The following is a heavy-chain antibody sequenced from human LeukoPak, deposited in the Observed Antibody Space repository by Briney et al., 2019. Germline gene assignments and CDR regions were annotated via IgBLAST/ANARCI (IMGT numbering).Heavy chain of an antibody. CDR1: GGSISSYY. D-gene: IGHD1-26*01. J-gene: IGHJ3*02. Sequence: YPSETLSLTCTVSGGSISSYYWSWIRQPPGKGLEWIGYIYYSGSTNYNPSLKSRVTISVDTSKNQFSLKLSSVTAADTAVYYCARDPVGAFDIWGQGTMVTVSS. CDR2: IYYSGST. V-gene: IGHV4-59*01. CDR3: ARDPVGAFDI.